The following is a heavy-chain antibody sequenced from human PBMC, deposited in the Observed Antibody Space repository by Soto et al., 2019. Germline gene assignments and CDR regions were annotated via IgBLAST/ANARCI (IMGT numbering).Heavy chain of an antibody. CDR1: GFSLSVYW. CDR2: IDTYGSAT. V-gene: IGHV3-74*01. Sequence: GGSLRLSCAASGFSLSVYWMYWVRQAPGKGLAWVSRIDTYGSATKYADSVKGRFTISRDNAKNSLYLQMNSLRDEDTAVYYCARDTLWAFDIWGQGTMVTVSS. D-gene: IGHD2-21*01. CDR3: ARDTLWAFDI. J-gene: IGHJ3*02.